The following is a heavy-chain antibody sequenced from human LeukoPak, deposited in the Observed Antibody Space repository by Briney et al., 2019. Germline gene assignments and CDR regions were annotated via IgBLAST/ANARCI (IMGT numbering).Heavy chain of an antibody. V-gene: IGHV1-2*06. CDR1: GYTFTGHY. CDR3: ARLNWNTETPDY. CDR2: INPNGGDT. D-gene: IGHD1-1*01. Sequence: ASVKVSCKASGYTFTGHYLDWWRQAPGQGLEWMGRINPNGGDTKYAQKQRFEGRVTMTTDTSISTGYMELSSLSSDDTAVFYCARLNWNTETPDYWGQGTLVTVSS. J-gene: IGHJ4*02.